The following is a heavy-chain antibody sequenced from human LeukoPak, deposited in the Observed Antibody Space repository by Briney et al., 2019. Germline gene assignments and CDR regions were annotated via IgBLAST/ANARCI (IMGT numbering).Heavy chain of an antibody. CDR2: INHSGST. D-gene: IGHD3-3*01. V-gene: IGHV4-34*01. CDR1: GGSFSGYY. J-gene: IGHJ6*03. CDR3: ARGKYDFWSGYASNYYMDV. Sequence: PSETLSLTCAVYGGSFSGYYWSWIRQPPGKGLEWIGEINHSGSTNYNPSLKSRVTISVDTSKNQFSLRLSSVTAADTAVYYCARGKYDFWSGYASNYYMDVWGKGTTVTVSS.